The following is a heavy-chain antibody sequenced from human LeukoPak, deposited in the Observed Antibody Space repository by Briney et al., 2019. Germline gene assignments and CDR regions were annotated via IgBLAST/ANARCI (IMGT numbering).Heavy chain of an antibody. V-gene: IGHV1-18*01. CDR1: GYTFTSYD. CDR3: ARGGSGSYSGGLDY. D-gene: IGHD1-26*01. CDR2: ISAYNGNT. Sequence: ASVKVSCKASGYTFTSYDINWVRQAPGQGLEWMGWISAYNGNTNYAQKLQGRVTMTTDTSTSTAYMELRSLRSDDTAVYYCARGGSGSYSGGLDYWGQGTLVTVSS. J-gene: IGHJ4*02.